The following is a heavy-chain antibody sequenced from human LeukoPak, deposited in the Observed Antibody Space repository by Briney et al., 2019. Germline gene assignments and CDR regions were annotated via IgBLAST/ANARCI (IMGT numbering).Heavy chain of an antibody. CDR1: GFTLSSNA. V-gene: IGHV3-23*01. CDR3: AKQGFGC. Sequence: GGSLRLSCTASGFTLSSNAMSWVRKAPGEGLEWVSTISGSADNTNYAEAVKGRFTISRDNSKNTMYLQMNSLRAEDTAVYYCAKQGFGCWGQGTLVTVSS. J-gene: IGHJ4*02. CDR2: ISGSADNT.